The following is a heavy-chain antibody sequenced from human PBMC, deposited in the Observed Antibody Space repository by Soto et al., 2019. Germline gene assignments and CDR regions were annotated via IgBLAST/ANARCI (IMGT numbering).Heavy chain of an antibody. CDR3: ARSIVVVTALDY. J-gene: IGHJ4*02. V-gene: IGHV1-3*01. Sequence: ASVKVSCKASGYTFTSYAIHWVRQAPGQRLEWMGWINAGNGNTKYSQKFQGRVTITRGTSASTAYMELSSLRSEDTAVYYCARSIVVVTALDYWGQGTLVPVSS. CDR1: GYTFTSYA. CDR2: INAGNGNT. D-gene: IGHD2-21*02.